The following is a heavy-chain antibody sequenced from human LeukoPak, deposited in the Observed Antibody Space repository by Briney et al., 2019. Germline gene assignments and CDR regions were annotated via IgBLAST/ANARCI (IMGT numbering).Heavy chain of an antibody. CDR1: GFTFSSYS. Sequence: GGSLRLSCAASGFTFSSYSMNWVRQAPGKGLEWVSSISSSSSYIYYADSVKGRFTISRDNAKNSLYLQMNSLRAEDTAVYYCARLTKRTGWCDYWGQGTLVTVSS. CDR3: ARLTKRTGWCDY. J-gene: IGHJ4*02. V-gene: IGHV3-21*01. D-gene: IGHD6-19*01. CDR2: ISSSSSYI.